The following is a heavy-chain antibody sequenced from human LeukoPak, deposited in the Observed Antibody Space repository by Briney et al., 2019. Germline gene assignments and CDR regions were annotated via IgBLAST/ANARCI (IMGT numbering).Heavy chain of an antibody. CDR3: AKFDLENSNFDY. CDR2: ISGSGGST. Sequence: GGSLRLSCAASGFTFSSYAMSWVRQAPGRGLEWVSAISGSGGSTYYADSVKGRFTISRDNSKNTLYLQMNSLRAEDTAVYYCAKFDLENSNFDYWGQGTLVTVSS. J-gene: IGHJ4*02. D-gene: IGHD5-24*01. V-gene: IGHV3-23*01. CDR1: GFTFSSYA.